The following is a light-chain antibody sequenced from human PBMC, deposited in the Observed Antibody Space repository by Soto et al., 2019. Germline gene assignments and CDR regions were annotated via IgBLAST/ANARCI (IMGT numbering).Light chain of an antibody. CDR1: QSLSSNY. CDR3: QQRSNWPTWT. Sequence: EFVLTQSPATLSLSPGERAILSCRASQSLSSNYLAWYQQKPGQAPRLLIFDASNRATGIPARFSGSGSGTDFTLTISSLEPEDSAVYYCQQRSNWPTWTFGQGTKVDIK. CDR2: DAS. V-gene: IGKV3-11*01. J-gene: IGKJ1*01.